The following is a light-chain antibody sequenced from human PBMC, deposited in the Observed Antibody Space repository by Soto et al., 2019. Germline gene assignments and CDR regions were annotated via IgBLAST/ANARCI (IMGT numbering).Light chain of an antibody. CDR1: SSNIGSNT. J-gene: IGLJ2*01. CDR3: ATWANGRTGVV. Sequence: QSVLTQPPSTSGTPGQRVTISCSGSSSNIGSNTVHWYQQIPGTAPKLLIYTNNQRSSGVSDRFSGSKSDTSGSLLISGVQYEDEDDYYCATWANGRTGVVFGGGTKLTVL. V-gene: IGLV1-44*01. CDR2: TNN.